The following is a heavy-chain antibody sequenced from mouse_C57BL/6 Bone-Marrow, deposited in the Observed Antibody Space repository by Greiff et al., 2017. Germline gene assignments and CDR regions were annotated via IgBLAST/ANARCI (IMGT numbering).Heavy chain of an antibody. J-gene: IGHJ3*01. V-gene: IGHV3-6*01. CDR3: AREFAY. CDR2: ISYDGSN. Sequence: EVKLVESGPGLVKPSQSLSLTCSVTGYSITSGYYWNWIRQFPGNKLEWMGYISYDGSNNYNPSLKNRISITRDTSKNQCFLKLNSVTTEDTATXYCAREFAYWGQGTMVTVSA. CDR1: GYSITSGYY.